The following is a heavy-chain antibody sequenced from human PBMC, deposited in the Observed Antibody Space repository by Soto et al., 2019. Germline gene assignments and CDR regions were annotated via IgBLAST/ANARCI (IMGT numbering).Heavy chain of an antibody. CDR1: GFSFSNYG. V-gene: IGHV3-33*01. CDR2: IWYDGNYK. Sequence: QVQLVESGGGVVQPGRSLRLSCAASGFSFSNYGIHWVRQAPGKGLEWVAIIWYDGNYKYYADSVKGRFAISRDNSQNTVYLHMNSLRAEDTAVYYCARDLGHYEILSGLGFWGQGTLVTVSS. J-gene: IGHJ4*02. CDR3: ARDLGHYEILSGLGF. D-gene: IGHD3-9*01.